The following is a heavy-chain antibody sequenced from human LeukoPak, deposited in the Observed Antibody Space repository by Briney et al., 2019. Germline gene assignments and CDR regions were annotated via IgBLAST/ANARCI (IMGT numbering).Heavy chain of an antibody. J-gene: IGHJ4*02. V-gene: IGHV1-2*04. D-gene: IGHD3-16*02. CDR1: GYTFTGYY. Sequence: ASVKVSCKASGYTFTGYYMHWVRQAPGQGLEWMGWINPNSGGTNYAQKFQGWVTMTRDTSISTAYMELSRLRSDDTAVYYCARDSSTYDYVWGSYRYTFDYWAREPWSPSPQ. CDR3: ARDSSTYDYVWGSYRYTFDY. CDR2: INPNSGGT.